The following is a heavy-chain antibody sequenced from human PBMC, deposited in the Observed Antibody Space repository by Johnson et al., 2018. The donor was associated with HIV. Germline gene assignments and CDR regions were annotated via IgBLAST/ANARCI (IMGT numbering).Heavy chain of an antibody. J-gene: IGHJ3*01. V-gene: IGHV3-30*18. D-gene: IGHD6-6*01. CDR2: ISYDGSNT. CDR1: GFSFSDYG. Sequence: QVQLVESGGGVVQPGRSLRLSCAASGFSFSDYGIHWVSQAPGKGLEWVAAISYDGSNTYYADSVKGRFTMSRDNSKNTPYVQMNSLGAEDTAVYYCAKDLASYSSFWHPAVDVWGKGTMVTVSA. CDR3: AKDLASYSSFWHPAVDV.